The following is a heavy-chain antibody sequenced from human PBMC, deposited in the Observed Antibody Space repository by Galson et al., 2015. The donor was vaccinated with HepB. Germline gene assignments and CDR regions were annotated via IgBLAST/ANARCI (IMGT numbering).Heavy chain of an antibody. J-gene: IGHJ4*02. Sequence: SGFTFSSYAMSWVRQAPGKGLEWVSAISGSGGSTYYADSVKGRFTISRDNSKNSLYLQMNSLRAEDTAVYYCARVTGYCSSTSCYGFDYWGQGTLVTVSS. CDR1: GFTFSSYA. CDR2: ISGSGGST. V-gene: IGHV3-23*01. D-gene: IGHD2-2*01. CDR3: ARVTGYCSSTSCYGFDY.